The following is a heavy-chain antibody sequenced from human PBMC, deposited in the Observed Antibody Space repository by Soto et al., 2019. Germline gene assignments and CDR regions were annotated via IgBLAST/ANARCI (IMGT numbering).Heavy chain of an antibody. CDR2: TNSDGRDT. V-gene: IGHV3-74*01. CDR3: ARDRGWSLFDY. CDR1: GFTFSTYW. D-gene: IGHD6-19*01. Sequence: EVQVVESGGGLVQPGGSLRLSCAASGFTFSTYWMYWVRQAPGKGLVWVSRTNSDGRDTSYADSVKGRFTISRDNAKNTLYLQMNSLRAEDTAVYYCARDRGWSLFDYWGQGTLVTVSS. J-gene: IGHJ4*02.